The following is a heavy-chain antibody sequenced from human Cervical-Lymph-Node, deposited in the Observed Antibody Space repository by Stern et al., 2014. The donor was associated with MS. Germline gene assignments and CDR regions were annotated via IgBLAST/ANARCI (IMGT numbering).Heavy chain of an antibody. CDR2: IIPMFGIS. D-gene: IGHD3-10*01. Sequence: QVQLMQSGAEVKKPGSSVKVSCKASGGTLSTYGFSWVRQAPGQGLEWMGGIIPMFGISNSAQKVQGRVTITADESTSTAYMELSSLRSDDTAVYYCARYRSAVDWYFDLWGRGTLVTVSS. J-gene: IGHJ2*01. CDR1: GGTLSTYG. CDR3: ARYRSAVDWYFDL. V-gene: IGHV1-69*01.